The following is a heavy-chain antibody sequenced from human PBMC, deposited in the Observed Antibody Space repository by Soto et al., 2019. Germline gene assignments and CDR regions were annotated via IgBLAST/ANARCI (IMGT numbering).Heavy chain of an antibody. J-gene: IGHJ4*02. CDR2: IIPIFGTA. D-gene: IGHD6-13*01. V-gene: IGHV1-69*13. CDR3: ARGPTPYSSSWYVPAY. Sequence: SVKVSCKASGGTFGSYAISWVRQAPGQGLEWMGGIIPIFGTANYAQKFQGRVTITADESTSTAYMELSSLRSEDTAVYYCARGPTPYSSSWYVPAYWGQGTLVTVSS. CDR1: GGTFGSYA.